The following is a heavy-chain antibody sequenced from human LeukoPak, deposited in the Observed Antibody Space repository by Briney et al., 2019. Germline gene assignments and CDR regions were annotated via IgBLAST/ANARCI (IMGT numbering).Heavy chain of an antibody. J-gene: IGHJ4*02. CDR3: AKLLFRELRRPVPIDY. V-gene: IGHV3-23*01. CDR1: GFTFSSYA. CDR2: ISGSGGST. Sequence: GGSLRLSCAASGFTFSSYAMSWVRQAPGKGLEWVSAISGSGGSTYYADPVKGRFTISRDNSQNTLYLQMNSLRAEDTAVYYCAKLLFRELRRPVPIDYWGQGTLVTVSS. D-gene: IGHD1-26*01.